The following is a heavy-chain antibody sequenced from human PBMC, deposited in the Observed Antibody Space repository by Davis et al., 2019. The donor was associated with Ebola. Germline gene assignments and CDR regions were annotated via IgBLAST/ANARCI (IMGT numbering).Heavy chain of an antibody. CDR2: INSDGTST. V-gene: IGHV3-74*01. CDR3: ARGDYGDYVGVHYYGMDV. CDR1: GFTFSRFW. D-gene: IGHD4-17*01. J-gene: IGHJ6*02. Sequence: PGGSLRLSCLASGFTFSRFWMHWVRHAPGKGLVWVSRINSDGTSTSYADSVKGRFIISRDNAKNTLYLQMNSLRAEDTAVYYCARGDYGDYVGVHYYGMDVWGQGTTVTVSS.